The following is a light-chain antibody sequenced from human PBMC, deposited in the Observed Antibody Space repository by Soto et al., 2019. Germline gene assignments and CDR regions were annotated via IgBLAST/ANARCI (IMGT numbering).Light chain of an antibody. Sequence: ETVLTQSPGTLSLSPGERATLSCRASQSISSGYLAWYQQRPGQAPRLLISGASNRATGIPDRFSGSGSGTDLPLTISRLEPEDFAVYYCQQYGGSPLVTFGGGTKVEIK. CDR2: GAS. CDR3: QQYGGSPLVT. CDR1: QSISSGY. J-gene: IGKJ4*01. V-gene: IGKV3-20*01.